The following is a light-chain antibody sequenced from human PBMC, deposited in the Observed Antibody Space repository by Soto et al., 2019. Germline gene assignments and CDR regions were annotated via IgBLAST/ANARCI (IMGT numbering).Light chain of an antibody. Sequence: QSVLTQPPSLSAAPGQRVAISCSGTFSNIGTNYVSWYQVLPGSAPKLLIYENDKRPSEIFARFSASKSGTSASLAITGLQAGEEGDYYCATRDSSLNAGVFGGGTKVTVL. CDR1: FSNIGTNY. J-gene: IGLJ3*02. CDR2: END. CDR3: ATRDSSLNAGV. V-gene: IGLV1-51*01.